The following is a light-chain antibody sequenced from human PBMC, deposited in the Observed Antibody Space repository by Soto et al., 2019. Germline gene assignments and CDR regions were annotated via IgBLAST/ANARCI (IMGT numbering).Light chain of an antibody. CDR3: CLYLGAITYV. CDR1: SGFVGSFSL. V-gene: IGLV2-23*01. CDR2: DGP. Sequence: QSVLAQPASVSGSPGQSITISCTGTSGFVGSFSLVSWYQQHPGKAPKVMISDGPRRPSGVPDRFSGSTSVNSASLPISGRQADDEADYYCCLYLGAITYVFGAGTKLTVL. J-gene: IGLJ2*01.